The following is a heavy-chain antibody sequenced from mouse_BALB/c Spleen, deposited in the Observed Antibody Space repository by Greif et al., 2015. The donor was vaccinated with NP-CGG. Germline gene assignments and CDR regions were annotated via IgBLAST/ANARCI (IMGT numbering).Heavy chain of an antibody. D-gene: IGHD1-1*01. CDR1: GFTFSDYG. V-gene: IGHV5-15*02. CDR2: ISDLAYSI. J-gene: IGHJ1*01. CDR3: ARDYGSSYWYFDV. Sequence: EVQVVESGGGLVQPGGSRKLSCAASGFTFSDYGMAWVRQAPGKGPEWVAFISDLAYSIYYADTVTGRFTISRENAKNTLYLEMSSLRSEDIAMYYCARDYGSSYWYFDVWGAGTTVTVSS.